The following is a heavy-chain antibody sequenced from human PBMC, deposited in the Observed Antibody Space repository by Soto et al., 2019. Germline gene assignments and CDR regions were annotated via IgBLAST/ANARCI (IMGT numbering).Heavy chain of an antibody. CDR3: ARETVAGTDNWFDP. V-gene: IGHV4-4*07. CDR1: GGPISTYY. Sequence: PSETLSLTCTVSGGPISTYYWNWIRQPAGKRLEWLGRIYTSGYTKYNPSLKSRVTMSLDASKRQFSLKLSSVTAADTAVYYCARETVAGTDNWFDPWGQGILVTVSS. J-gene: IGHJ5*02. CDR2: IYTSGYT. D-gene: IGHD6-19*01.